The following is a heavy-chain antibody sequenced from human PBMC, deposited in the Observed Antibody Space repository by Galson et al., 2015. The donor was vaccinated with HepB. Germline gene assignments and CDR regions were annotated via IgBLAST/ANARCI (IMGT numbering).Heavy chain of an antibody. J-gene: IGHJ2*01. CDR2: ISFSGST. D-gene: IGHD6-19*01. V-gene: IGHV4-30-4*01. Sequence: SGGSISSGDYYWTWIRQPPGKGLEWIGHISFSGSTYYNPSLKSRLIISGDTSKNQFSLNLSSVTAADTAMYYCVCRKSSGWTRHWYFDLWGRGTLVTVSS. CDR1: GGSISSGDYY. CDR3: VCRKSSGWTRHWYFDL.